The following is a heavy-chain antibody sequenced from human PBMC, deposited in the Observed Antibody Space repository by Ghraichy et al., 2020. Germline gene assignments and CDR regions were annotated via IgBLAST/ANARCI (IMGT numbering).Heavy chain of an antibody. CDR3: AREEWYYDILTGYYYPDY. V-gene: IGHV3-7*03. CDR1: GFTFSSYW. D-gene: IGHD3-9*01. CDR2: IKQDGSEK. Sequence: GESLNISCAASGFTFSSYWMSWVRQAPGKGLEWVANIKQDGSEKYYVDSVKGRFTISRDNAKNSLYLQMNSLRAEDTAVYYCAREEWYYDILTGYYYPDYWGQGTLVTVSS. J-gene: IGHJ4*02.